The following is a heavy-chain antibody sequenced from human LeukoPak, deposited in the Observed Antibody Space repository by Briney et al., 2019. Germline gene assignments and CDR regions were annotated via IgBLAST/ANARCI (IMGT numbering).Heavy chain of an antibody. Sequence: GGSLTLSCAASGFTFSNYGMSWVRQAPGKGLKWVSVISGSGGSTYYADSVKGRFTISRDNSNNTLYLQMNSLRAEDTAVYYCANTKYDFWSDTDCWGQGTLVTVSS. CDR2: ISGSGGST. CDR1: GFTFSNYG. D-gene: IGHD3-3*01. CDR3: ANTKYDFWSDTDC. J-gene: IGHJ4*01. V-gene: IGHV3-23*01.